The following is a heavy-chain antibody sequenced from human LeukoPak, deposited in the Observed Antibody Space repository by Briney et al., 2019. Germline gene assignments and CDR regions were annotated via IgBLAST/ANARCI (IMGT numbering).Heavy chain of an antibody. Sequence: SGGSLRLSCAASGFTFDDYGMSWFRQAPGKGLEWVSGINWNGDNTNYADSLKGRFTISRDNAKNSLYLQMNSLRAEDTALYYCARGSTHYDVLTGYHYYFDYWGQGTLVTVSS. D-gene: IGHD3-9*01. CDR3: ARGSTHYDVLTGYHYYFDY. J-gene: IGHJ4*02. CDR1: GFTFDDYG. CDR2: INWNGDNT. V-gene: IGHV3-20*04.